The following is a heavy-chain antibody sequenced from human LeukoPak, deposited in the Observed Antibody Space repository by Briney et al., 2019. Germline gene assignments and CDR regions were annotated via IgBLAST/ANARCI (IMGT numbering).Heavy chain of an antibody. CDR3: ARLSGYSGSCYLLPRAC. CDR2: ISADNGNT. Sequence: ASVKVSCKASGYTFTSYGINWVRQAPGEGLEWMGWISADNGNTNYAQKFQGRVTMTTDTSTSTAYMELRSLRSDDTAVYYCARLSGYSGSCYLLPRACWGQGTLVTVSS. CDR1: GYTFTSYG. D-gene: IGHD6-13*01. J-gene: IGHJ4*02. V-gene: IGHV1-18*01.